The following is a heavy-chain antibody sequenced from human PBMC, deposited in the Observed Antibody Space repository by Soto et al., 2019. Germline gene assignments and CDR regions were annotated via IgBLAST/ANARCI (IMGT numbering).Heavy chain of an antibody. CDR3: GRGEVERYNWNYGIDY. CDR1: GGSISSYY. J-gene: IGHJ4*02. CDR2: IYYSGNT. V-gene: IGHV4-59*01. Sequence: SETLSLTCTVSGGSISSYYWSWIRQPPGKGLEWIGYIYYSGNTNYNPSLKSRVTISVDTSKNQFSLKLSSVTAADTAVYYCGRGEVERYNWNYGIDYWGQGTLVTVSS. D-gene: IGHD1-7*01.